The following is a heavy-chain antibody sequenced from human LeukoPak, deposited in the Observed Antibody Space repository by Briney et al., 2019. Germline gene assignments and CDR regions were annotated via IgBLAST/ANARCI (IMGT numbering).Heavy chain of an antibody. CDR1: GGSISSYY. J-gene: IGHJ5*02. CDR2: IYYSGST. CDR3: AREMKITIFGVVTTRAWFDP. V-gene: IGHV4-59*01. D-gene: IGHD3-3*01. Sequence: SETLSVTCTVSGGSISSYYWSWIRQPPGKGLEWIGYIYYSGSTNYNPSLKSRVTISVDTSKNQFSLKLSSVTAADTAVYYCAREMKITIFGVVTTRAWFDPWGQGTLVTVSS.